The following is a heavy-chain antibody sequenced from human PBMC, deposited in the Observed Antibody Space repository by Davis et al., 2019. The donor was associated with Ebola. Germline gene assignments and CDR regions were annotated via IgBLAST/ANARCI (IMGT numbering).Heavy chain of an antibody. CDR3: ARFTMVQGVGSNYYYYGMDV. V-gene: IGHV3-7*01. CDR1: GFTFSSYW. D-gene: IGHD3-10*01. J-gene: IGHJ6*02. Sequence: GESLKISCAASGFTFSSYWMSWVRQAPGKGLEWVANIKQDGSEKYYVDSVKGRFTISRDNAKNSLYLQMNSLRAEDTAVYYCARFTMVQGVGSNYYYYGMDVWGQGTTVTVSS. CDR2: IKQDGSEK.